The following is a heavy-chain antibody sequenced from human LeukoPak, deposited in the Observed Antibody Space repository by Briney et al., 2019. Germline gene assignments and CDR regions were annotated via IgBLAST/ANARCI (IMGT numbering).Heavy chain of an antibody. J-gene: IGHJ4*02. CDR1: GLTSDGYA. V-gene: IGHV3-9*02. Sequence: GGSLRLSCVVSGLTSDGYAMHWVRQAPGKGLEWVSAIILNSGGIAYADSVKGRFTVSRDNAKNSLYLQMNSLTSEDTAIYHCAKDFAYWGQGTLVTVST. CDR2: IILNSGGI. CDR3: AKDFAY.